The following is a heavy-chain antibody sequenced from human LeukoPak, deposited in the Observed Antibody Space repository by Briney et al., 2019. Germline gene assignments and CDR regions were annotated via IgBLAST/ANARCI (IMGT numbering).Heavy chain of an antibody. Sequence: GGSLRLSCAAPGFTFSSSWMRWVRQAPGKGLGWVANIKQDGSEKYYVDSVKGRFTISRDNAKNSLYLQMNSLRAEDTAVYNCARETFVYSSSSDPSCFDYWGQGTLVTVSS. CDR2: IKQDGSEK. V-gene: IGHV3-7*01. D-gene: IGHD6-6*01. J-gene: IGHJ4*02. CDR1: GFTFSSSW. CDR3: ARETFVYSSSSDPSCFDY.